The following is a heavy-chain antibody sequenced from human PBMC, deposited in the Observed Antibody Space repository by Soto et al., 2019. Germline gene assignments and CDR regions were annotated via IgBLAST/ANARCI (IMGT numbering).Heavy chain of an antibody. CDR1: GVTVSSNY. CDR3: ARHGYNYGGAYFDS. J-gene: IGHJ4*02. D-gene: IGHD5-18*01. Sequence: EVQLVESGGGLVQPGGSLRLSCAASGVTVSSNYMSWVRQAPGKGLEWVSVIYSGGSTYYADSVKGRFTISRDNSKNTLYLQMNSLRAEDTAVYYCARHGYNYGGAYFDSWGQGTLVTVSS. CDR2: IYSGGST. V-gene: IGHV3-66*04.